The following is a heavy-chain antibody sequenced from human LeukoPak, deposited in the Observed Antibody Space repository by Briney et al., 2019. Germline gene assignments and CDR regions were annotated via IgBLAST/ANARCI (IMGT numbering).Heavy chain of an antibody. Sequence: GGSLRLSCAASGFTFSSYGMHWVRQAPGKGLEWVAFIRYDGSNKYYADSVKGRFTISRDNSKNTLYLQMNSLRAEDTAVYYRAKDGTEYQLLSYFDYWGQGTLVTVSS. CDR3: AKDGTEYQLLSYFDY. D-gene: IGHD2-2*01. V-gene: IGHV3-30*02. CDR2: IRYDGSNK. CDR1: GFTFSSYG. J-gene: IGHJ4*02.